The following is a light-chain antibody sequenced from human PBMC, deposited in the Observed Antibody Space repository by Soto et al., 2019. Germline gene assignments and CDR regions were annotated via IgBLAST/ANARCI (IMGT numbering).Light chain of an antibody. J-gene: IGLJ1*01. CDR2: NDN. CDR3: QSYDSSLSGYV. Sequence: QSVLTQPPSVSGAPGQRVTISCTGSSSNIGAGYDVHWYQQLPGTAPKLLLYNDNNRPSGVPDRISGSKSGTSASLAITGLQAEDEADYYCQSYDSSLSGYVFGTVTKLTVL. CDR1: SSNIGAGYD. V-gene: IGLV1-40*01.